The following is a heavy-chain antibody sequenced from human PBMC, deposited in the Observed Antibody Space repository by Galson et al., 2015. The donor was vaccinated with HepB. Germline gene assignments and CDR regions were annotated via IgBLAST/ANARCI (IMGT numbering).Heavy chain of an antibody. CDR2: IYYSGST. D-gene: IGHD6-13*01. V-gene: IGHV4-59*08. CDR3: ACGIAAAGTLSEL. CDR1: GGSISSYY. Sequence: SETLSLTCTVSGGSISSYYWSWIRQPPGKGLEWIGYIYYSGSTNYNPSLKSRVTISVDTSKNQFSLKLSSVTAADTAVYYCACGIAAAGTLSELWGQGTLVTVSS. J-gene: IGHJ4*02.